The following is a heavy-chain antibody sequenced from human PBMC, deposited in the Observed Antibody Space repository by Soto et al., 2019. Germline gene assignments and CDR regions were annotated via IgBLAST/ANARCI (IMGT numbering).Heavy chain of an antibody. CDR2: INHSGSA. CDR3: ARVYCSGGSCYHLDY. CDR1: GGSFSGYI. J-gene: IGHJ4*02. V-gene: IGHV4-34*01. D-gene: IGHD2-15*01. Sequence: SETLSLTCDVYGGSFSGYIWTWIRQTPGKGLQWIGQINHSGSANYNPSLKSRVTISVHTSNSQFSLYLQMNSLRAEDTAVYYCARVYCSGGSCYHLDYWGQGTLVTVSS.